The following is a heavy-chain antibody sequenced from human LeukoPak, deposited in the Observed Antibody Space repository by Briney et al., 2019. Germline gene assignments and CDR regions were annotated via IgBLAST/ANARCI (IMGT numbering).Heavy chain of an antibody. D-gene: IGHD6-6*01. Sequence: SQTLSLTCTVSGGSISSGSYYWSWIRQPAGKGLEWIGRIYTSGSTNYNPSLKSRVTISVDTSKNQFSLKLSSVTAADTAVYYCARDRIAARPSYYYYYMDVWGKGTTVTVSS. CDR3: ARDRIAARPSYYYYYMDV. CDR2: IYTSGST. CDR1: GGSISSGSYY. J-gene: IGHJ6*03. V-gene: IGHV4-61*02.